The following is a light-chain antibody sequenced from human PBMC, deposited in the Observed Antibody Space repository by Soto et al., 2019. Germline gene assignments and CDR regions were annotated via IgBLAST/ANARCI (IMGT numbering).Light chain of an antibody. V-gene: IGKV3-20*01. CDR3: QQYGNSLT. CDR1: QSVSSSY. Sequence: EIVLTQSPGTLSLSPGEGATLSCRASQSVSSSYLNWYQQKRGQAPRLLIYGASNRATGIPDRFSGSGSGTDFTLIISRLEPEDFAVYYCQQYGNSLTFGGGTKVEIK. CDR2: GAS. J-gene: IGKJ4*01.